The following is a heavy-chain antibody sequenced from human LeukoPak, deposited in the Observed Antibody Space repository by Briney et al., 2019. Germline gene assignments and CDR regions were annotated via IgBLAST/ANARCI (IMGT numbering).Heavy chain of an antibody. D-gene: IGHD1-26*01. V-gene: IGHV4-59*01. CDR3: AREWELLGEFDY. CDR1: GGSISSYY. Sequence: SETPSLTCTVSGGSISSYYWSWIRQPPGKGLEWIGYIYYSGSTNYNPSLKSRVTISVDTSKNQFSLKLSSVTAADTAVYYCAREWELLGEFDYWRRGTLVTVSS. CDR2: IYYSGST. J-gene: IGHJ4*02.